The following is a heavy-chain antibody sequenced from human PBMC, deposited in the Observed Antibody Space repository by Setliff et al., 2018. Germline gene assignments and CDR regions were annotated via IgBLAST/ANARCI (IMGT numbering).Heavy chain of an antibody. V-gene: IGHV5-51*01. Sequence: GESLKISCKASGYSFTDHWIAWVRQMPGKGLEWMGIIYPSNSNIKYSPSFEAQITFSVDKSITTAYLQWSSLKASDTAIYYCARHRVGNSGYAIPILDFWGQGALVTVSS. CDR1: GYSFTDHW. J-gene: IGHJ4*02. CDR3: ARHRVGNSGYAIPILDF. D-gene: IGHD5-12*01. CDR2: IYPSNSNI.